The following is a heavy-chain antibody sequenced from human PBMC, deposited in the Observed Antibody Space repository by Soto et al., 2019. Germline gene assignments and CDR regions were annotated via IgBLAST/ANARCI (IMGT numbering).Heavy chain of an antibody. CDR3: ARGVTAGVDY. Sequence: QVQLVQSGAEVREPGATVKVSCKASGYSFTSLDINRVRQTTGQGLEWMGWMQPSSGRTGYAQKFQGRVTMTRDTSISTAYMVLSRLTSDDMDLCFCARGVTAGVDYWGQGPLVTVSS. CDR2: MQPSSGRT. CDR1: GYSFTSLD. V-gene: IGHV1-8*01. D-gene: IGHD1-26*01. J-gene: IGHJ4*02.